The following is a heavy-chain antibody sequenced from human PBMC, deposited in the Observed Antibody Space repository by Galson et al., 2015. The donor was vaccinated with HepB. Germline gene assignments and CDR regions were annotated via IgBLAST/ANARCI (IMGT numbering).Heavy chain of an antibody. D-gene: IGHD2-15*01. J-gene: IGHJ3*02. CDR2: IYYSGST. Sequence: TLSLTCTVSGGSISSGGYYWSWIRQHPGKGLEWIGYIYYSGSTYYNPSLKSRVTISVDTSKNQFSLKLSSVTAADTAVYYCARDGERSGGGGLDIWGQGTMVTVSS. V-gene: IGHV4-31*03. CDR3: ARDGERSGGGGLDI. CDR1: GGSISSGGYY.